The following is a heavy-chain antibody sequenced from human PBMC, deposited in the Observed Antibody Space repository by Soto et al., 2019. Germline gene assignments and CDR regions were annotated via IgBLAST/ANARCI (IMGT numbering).Heavy chain of an antibody. D-gene: IGHD5-12*01. J-gene: IGHJ4*02. CDR2: INHSGST. CDR1: GGSFSGYY. CDR3: ARSLGGSGYDPSFDY. V-gene: IGHV4-34*01. Sequence: PSETLSLTCAVYGGSFSGYYWSWIRQPPGKGLEWIGEINHSGSTNYNPSLKSRVTISVDTSKNQFSLKLSSVTAADTAVYYCARSLGGSGYDPSFDYWGQGTLVTVSS.